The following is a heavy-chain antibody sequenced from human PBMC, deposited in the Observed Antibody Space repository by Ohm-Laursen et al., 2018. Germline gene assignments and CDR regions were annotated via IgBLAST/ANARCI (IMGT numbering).Heavy chain of an antibody. J-gene: IGHJ4*02. CDR3: AKGGLNYDILTAYPHFDY. V-gene: IGHV3-23*01. D-gene: IGHD3-9*01. CDR1: GFTFSLYA. CDR2: TTGGGDST. Sequence: LSLTCAASGFTFSLYAMSWVRQAPGKGLEWVSGTTGGGDSTFYADSVKGRFTNSRDNSKNTLYLQMNSLRAEDTAVYYCAKGGLNYDILTAYPHFDYWGQGTLVTVSS.